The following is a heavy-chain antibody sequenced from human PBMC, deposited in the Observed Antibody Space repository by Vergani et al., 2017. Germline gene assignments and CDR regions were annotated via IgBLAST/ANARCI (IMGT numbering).Heavy chain of an antibody. J-gene: IGHJ2*01. CDR2: ISSSSSYI. D-gene: IGHD4-17*01. CDR3: ARKPPPMTTVTTPRLYWYFDL. Sequence: EVQLVESGGGLVKPGGSLRLSCAASGFTFSSYSMNWVRQAPGKGLGWVSSISSSSSYIYYADSVKGRFTISRENAKNSLYLQMNSLRAEDTAVYYCARKPPPMTTVTTPRLYWYFDLWGRGTLVTVSS. CDR1: GFTFSSYS. V-gene: IGHV3-21*01.